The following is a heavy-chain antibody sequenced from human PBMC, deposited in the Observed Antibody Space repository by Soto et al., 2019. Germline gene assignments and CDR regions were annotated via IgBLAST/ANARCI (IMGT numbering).Heavy chain of an antibody. Sequence: GGSLRLSCAASGFTFSSYSMNWVRQAPGKGLEWVSSISSSSSYIYYADSVKGRFTISRDNAKNSLYLQMNILRAEDTAVYYCARSELRYFDWLLYPVDYWGQGTLVTVSS. V-gene: IGHV3-21*01. J-gene: IGHJ4*02. CDR1: GFTFSSYS. CDR3: ARSELRYFDWLLYPVDY. D-gene: IGHD3-9*01. CDR2: ISSSSSYI.